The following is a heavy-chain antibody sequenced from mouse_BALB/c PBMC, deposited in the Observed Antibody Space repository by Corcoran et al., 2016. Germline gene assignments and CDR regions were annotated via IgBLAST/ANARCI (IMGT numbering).Heavy chain of an antibody. J-gene: IGHJ4*01. CDR2: INTYTGEP. CDR1: GYTFTNYG. CDR3: AREPLAMDY. V-gene: IGHV9-3-1*01. Sequence: IQLVQSGPELKKPGETVKISCKASGYTFTNYGMNWVKQAPGKGLKWMGWINTYTGEPTYADDFKGRFAFSLETSASTAYLQINNLKNEDTATYFCAREPLAMDYWGQGTSGTVSS.